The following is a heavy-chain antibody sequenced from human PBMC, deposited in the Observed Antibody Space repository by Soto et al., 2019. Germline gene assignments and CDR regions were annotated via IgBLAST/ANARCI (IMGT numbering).Heavy chain of an antibody. Sequence: QVQLQQWGAGLLKPSETLSLTCAVYGGSFSGYYWSWIRQPPGKGLEWIGEINHSVSTNYNPSLKSRVTISLDTSKNPFSLKLSSVTAADTGVYYCARVFRYCSSTSCYDWFYPWGQGTLVTVSS. CDR2: INHSVST. D-gene: IGHD2-2*01. J-gene: IGHJ5*02. CDR3: ARVFRYCSSTSCYDWFYP. V-gene: IGHV4-34*01. CDR1: GGSFSGYY.